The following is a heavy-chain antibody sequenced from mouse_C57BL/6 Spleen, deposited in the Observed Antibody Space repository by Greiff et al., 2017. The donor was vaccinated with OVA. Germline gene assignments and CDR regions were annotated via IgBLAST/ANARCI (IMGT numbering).Heavy chain of an antibody. V-gene: IGHV1-50*01. CDR2: IDPSDSYT. CDR1: GYTFTSCW. J-gene: IGHJ3*01. Sequence: QVQLQQSGAELVKPGASVKLSCKASGYTFTSCWMQWVKQRPGQGLEWIGEIDPSDSYTNYNQKFKGKATLTVDTSSSTAYMQLSSLTSEDSAVYYCARDYYGNFRFAYWGQGTLVTVSA. D-gene: IGHD2-1*01. CDR3: ARDYYGNFRFAY.